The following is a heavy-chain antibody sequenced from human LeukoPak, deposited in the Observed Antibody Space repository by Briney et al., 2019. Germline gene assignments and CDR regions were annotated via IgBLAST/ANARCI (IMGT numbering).Heavy chain of an antibody. CDR3: AKVATTYFDY. CDR2: ISYDGSNK. V-gene: IGHV3-30*18. CDR1: GFTFSSYG. J-gene: IGHJ4*02. Sequence: GRSLRLSCAASGFTFSSYGMHWVRQAPGKGREWVAVISYDGSNKYYADSVKGRFTISRDNSKNTLYLQMNSLRAEDTAVYYCAKVATTYFDYWGQGTLVTVSS. D-gene: IGHD5-12*01.